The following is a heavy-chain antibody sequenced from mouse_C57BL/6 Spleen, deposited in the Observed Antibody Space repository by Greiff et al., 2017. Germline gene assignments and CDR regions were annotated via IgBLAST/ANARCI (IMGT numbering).Heavy chain of an antibody. CDR2: IDPSDSYT. CDR1: GYTFTSYW. Sequence: QVQLQQPGAELVMPGASVKLSCKASGYTFTSYWMHWVKQRPGQGIEWIGEIDPSDSYTNYNQKFKGKSTLTVDKSSSTAYMQLSSLTSEDTAVYYCARRGYDYDDYAMDYWGQGASVTVSS. V-gene: IGHV1-69*01. D-gene: IGHD2-4*01. J-gene: IGHJ4*01. CDR3: ARRGYDYDDYAMDY.